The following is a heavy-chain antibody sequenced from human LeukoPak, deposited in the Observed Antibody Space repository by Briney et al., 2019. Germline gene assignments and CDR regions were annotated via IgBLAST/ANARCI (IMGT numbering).Heavy chain of an antibody. CDR3: ARPYKGWLQRGGFDY. V-gene: IGHV4-34*01. D-gene: IGHD5-24*01. Sequence: GSLRLSCAASGFTFSSYEMNWVRQPPGKGLEWIGEINHSGSTNYSPSLKSRVTISVDTSKNQFSLKLSSVTAADTAVYYCARPYKGWLQRGGFDYWGREPWSPSPQ. CDR2: INHSGST. CDR1: GFTFSSYE. J-gene: IGHJ4*02.